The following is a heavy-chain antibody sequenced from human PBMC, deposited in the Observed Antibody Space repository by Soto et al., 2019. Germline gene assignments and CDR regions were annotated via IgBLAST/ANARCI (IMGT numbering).Heavy chain of an antibody. D-gene: IGHD3-10*01. V-gene: IGHV3-23*01. CDR3: AKDRGDGDTPNIYSYYGIEV. J-gene: IGHJ6*02. CDR2: ISGGGGTI. Sequence: QTGGSLRLSCAVSGFSFSAYGMSWVRQAPGKGLEWISFISGGGGTIYYADSVKGRFISSRDNSKSTLYLQMTSLSVDDTAVYYCAKDRGDGDTPNIYSYYGIEVWGQGTTVTVSS. CDR1: GFSFSAYG.